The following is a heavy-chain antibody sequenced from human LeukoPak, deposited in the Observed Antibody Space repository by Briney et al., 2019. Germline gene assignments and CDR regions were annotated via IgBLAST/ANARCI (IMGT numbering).Heavy chain of an antibody. CDR3: ARSDSSGYYYLYYFDY. J-gene: IGHJ4*02. CDR1: GGSISNYY. D-gene: IGHD3-22*01. V-gene: IGHV4-59*01. CDR2: ISYSGST. Sequence: TASETLSLTCTVSGGSISNYYWSWIRQPPGKGLEWIGYISYSGSTDYNPSLKSRVTISIDTSKNQFSLKLSSVTAADTAVYYCARSDSSGYYYLYYFDYWGQGTLVTVSS.